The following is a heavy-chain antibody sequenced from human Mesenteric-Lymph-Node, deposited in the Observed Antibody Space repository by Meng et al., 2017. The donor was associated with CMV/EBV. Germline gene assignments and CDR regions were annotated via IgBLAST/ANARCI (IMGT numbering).Heavy chain of an antibody. CDR1: NDSISGTSYY. CDR2: VYYTGSA. D-gene: IGHD3-22*01. CDR3: ATRDSSGYLIVY. Sequence: SETLSLTCTVSNDSISGTSYYWGWIRQPPGKGLEWIGNVYYTGSAYYNPSLKSRVAISLDTSMNQFSLKMNSVTAADTAIYYCATRDSSGYLIVYWGQGTLVTVSS. J-gene: IGHJ4*02. V-gene: IGHV4-39*07.